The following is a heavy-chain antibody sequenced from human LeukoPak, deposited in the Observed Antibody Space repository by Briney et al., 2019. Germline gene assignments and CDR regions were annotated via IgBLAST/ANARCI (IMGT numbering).Heavy chain of an antibody. CDR2: ISVDNGKT. Sequence: ASVKVSCKASGYTFFYYGVTWVRQVPGQGLEWMGWISVDNGKTNYAQKLQGRVTLTTDISTSTAYMELRSLRSDDTAVYYCARVDCSGDSCYSAGYWGQGTLVTVSS. D-gene: IGHD2-15*01. J-gene: IGHJ4*02. CDR3: ARVDCSGDSCYSAGY. CDR1: GYTFFYYG. V-gene: IGHV1-18*01.